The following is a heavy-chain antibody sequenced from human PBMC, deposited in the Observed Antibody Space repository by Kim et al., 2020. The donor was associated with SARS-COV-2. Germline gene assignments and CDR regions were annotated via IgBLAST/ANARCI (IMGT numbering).Heavy chain of an antibody. D-gene: IGHD3-9*01. CDR2: ISGSGGST. CDR3: AKVIRGNILTGYFLTQIHYGMDV. J-gene: IGHJ6*02. Sequence: GGSLRLSCAASGFTFSSYAMSWVRQAPGKGLEWVSAISGSGGSTYYADSVKGRFTISRDNSKNTLYLQMNSLRAEDTAVYYCAKVIRGNILTGYFLTQIHYGMDVWGQGTTVTVSS. CDR1: GFTFSSYA. V-gene: IGHV3-23*01.